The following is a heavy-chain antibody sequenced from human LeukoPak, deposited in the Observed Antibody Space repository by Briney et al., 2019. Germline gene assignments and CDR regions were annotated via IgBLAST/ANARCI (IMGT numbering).Heavy chain of an antibody. V-gene: IGHV5-51*01. J-gene: IGHJ4*02. Sequence: GESLKISCKGSGYSFTSYWIGWVRQMPGKGLEWMGIIYPGDSDTRYSPSFQGQVTIPADKSISTAYLQWSSLKASDTAMYYCARQRGIGYDSSGRLEYYFDYWGQGTLVTVSS. CDR1: GYSFTSYW. CDR3: ARQRGIGYDSSGRLEYYFDY. CDR2: IYPGDSDT. D-gene: IGHD3-22*01.